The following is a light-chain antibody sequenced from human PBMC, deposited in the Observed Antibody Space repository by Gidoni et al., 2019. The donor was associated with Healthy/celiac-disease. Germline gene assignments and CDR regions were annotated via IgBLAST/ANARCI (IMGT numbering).Light chain of an antibody. CDR1: QSIRSY. CDR2: AAS. J-gene: IGKJ4*01. V-gene: IGKV1-39*01. Sequence: DIQMTQSPSSLSASVGDRVTITCRASQSIRSYLNWYQQKPGKAPKLLIYAASSLQSGVPSRFSGSGSGTDFTLTISSLQPEDFATYYCQQSYSTLLTFXCXTKVEIK. CDR3: QQSYSTLLT.